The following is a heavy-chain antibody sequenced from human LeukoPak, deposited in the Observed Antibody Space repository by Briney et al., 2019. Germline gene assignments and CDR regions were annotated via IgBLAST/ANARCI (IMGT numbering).Heavy chain of an antibody. CDR2: IYAHGT. D-gene: IGHD3-16*02. CDR1: GCTIGTYY. CDR3: ARDIGGGIEDMDV. Sequence: SETLSLTCTASGCTIGTYYLNWIRQAPGKGLEWIVYIYAHGTRYNPSLPSRVTISVDRSRNQFSLKMSSVTAAATAVYYCARDIGGGIEDMDVWGKGTKVIVSS. V-gene: IGHV4-4*09. J-gene: IGHJ6*03.